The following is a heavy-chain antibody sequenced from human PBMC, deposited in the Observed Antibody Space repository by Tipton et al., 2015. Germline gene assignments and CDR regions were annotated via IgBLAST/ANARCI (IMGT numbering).Heavy chain of an antibody. J-gene: IGHJ4*02. D-gene: IGHD1-14*01. V-gene: IGHV4-4*07. CDR3: ARGGYSNHDFDY. Sequence: TLSLTCTASGGSISSYYWSWIRQPAGKGLEWIGRIYTSGSTNYNPSLKSRVTMSVDTSKNQFSLKLSSVTAADTAVYYCARGGYSNHDFDYWGQGTLVTVSS. CDR2: IYTSGST. CDR1: GGSISSYY.